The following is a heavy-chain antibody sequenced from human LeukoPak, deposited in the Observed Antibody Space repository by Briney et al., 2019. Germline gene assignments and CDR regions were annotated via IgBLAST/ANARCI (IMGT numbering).Heavy chain of an antibody. CDR3: ARAPTTVTTFVY. V-gene: IGHV3-74*01. J-gene: IGHJ4*02. Sequence: GGSLRLSCAASGFTFSSYWMHWVRHAPGKGLVWDSRINSDGSSITYADSVKGRFTISRDDAKNTLYLQMNSLRAEDTAVYYCARAPTTVTTFVYWGQGTLVTVSS. D-gene: IGHD4-17*01. CDR2: INSDGSSI. CDR1: GFTFSSYW.